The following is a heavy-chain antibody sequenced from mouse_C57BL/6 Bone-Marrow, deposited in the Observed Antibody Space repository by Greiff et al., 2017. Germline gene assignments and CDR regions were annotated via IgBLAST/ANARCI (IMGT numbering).Heavy chain of an antibody. J-gene: IGHJ4*01. Sequence: QVQLQQPGAELVKPGASVKLSCKASGYTFTSYWMQWVKQRPGQGLEWIGEIDPSDSYTNYNQKFKGKATLTVDTSSSTAYMQLSSLTSEDSAVYYCASHSKPMDYWGQGTSVTVSS. V-gene: IGHV1-50*01. CDR1: GYTFTSYW. D-gene: IGHD2-5*01. CDR3: ASHSKPMDY. CDR2: IDPSDSYT.